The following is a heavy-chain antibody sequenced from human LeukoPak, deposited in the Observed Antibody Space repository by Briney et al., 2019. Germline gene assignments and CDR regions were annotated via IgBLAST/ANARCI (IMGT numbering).Heavy chain of an antibody. Sequence: ASVKVSCKASGGTFSSYAISWVRQAPGQGLEWMGRIIPILGIANYAQKFQGRVTITADKSTSTAYMELSSLRSEDTAVYHCAREALGYCSGGSCSHYYYYGMDVWGQGTTVTVSS. CDR3: AREALGYCSGGSCSHYYYYGMDV. V-gene: IGHV1-69*04. CDR2: IIPILGIA. D-gene: IGHD2-15*01. J-gene: IGHJ6*02. CDR1: GGTFSSYA.